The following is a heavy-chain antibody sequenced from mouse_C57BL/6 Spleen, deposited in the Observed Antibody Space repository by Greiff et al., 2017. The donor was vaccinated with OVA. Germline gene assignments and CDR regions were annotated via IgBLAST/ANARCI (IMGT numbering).Heavy chain of an antibody. V-gene: IGHV5-17*01. CDR3: ARKQDYDYDGGAMDY. J-gene: IGHJ4*01. CDR2: ISSGSSTI. CDR1: GFTFSDYG. Sequence: EVQLQESGGGLVKPGGSLKLSCAASGFTFSDYGMHWVRQAPEKGLEWVAYISSGSSTIYYADTVKGRFTISRDNAKNTLFLQMTSLRSEDTAMYYCARKQDYDYDGGAMDYWGQGTSVTVSS. D-gene: IGHD2-4*01.